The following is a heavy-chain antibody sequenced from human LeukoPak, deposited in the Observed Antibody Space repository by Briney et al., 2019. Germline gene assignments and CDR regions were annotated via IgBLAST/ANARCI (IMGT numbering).Heavy chain of an antibody. CDR1: GGSISNYY. CDR3: ARGENVLRYFDWLLSPYYMDV. D-gene: IGHD3-9*01. CDR2: IYTSGST. Sequence: PSETLSLTCTVSGGSISNYYWSWIRQPPGKGLEWIGRIYTSGSTNYNPSLKSRVTISVDTSKNQLSLKLSSVTAADTAVYYCARGENVLRYFDWLLSPYYMDVWGKGTTVTLSS. V-gene: IGHV4-4*07. J-gene: IGHJ6*03.